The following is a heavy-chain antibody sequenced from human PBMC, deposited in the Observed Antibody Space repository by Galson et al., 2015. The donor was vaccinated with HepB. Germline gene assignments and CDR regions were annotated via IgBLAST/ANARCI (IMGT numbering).Heavy chain of an antibody. CDR3: AREGPGHTLDY. Sequence: SLRLSCAASGFAFSSYPMNWVRQAPGKGLEWVSYISSSSSTIYYADSVKGRFTISRDNAKNSLYLQMNSLRAEDTAVYYCAREGPGHTLDYWGQGTLVTVSS. CDR1: GFAFSSYP. D-gene: IGHD2/OR15-2a*01. V-gene: IGHV3-48*04. CDR2: ISSSSSTI. J-gene: IGHJ4*02.